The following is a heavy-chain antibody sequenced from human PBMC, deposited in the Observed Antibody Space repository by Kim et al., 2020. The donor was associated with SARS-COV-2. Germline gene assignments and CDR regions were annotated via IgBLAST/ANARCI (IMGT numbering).Heavy chain of an antibody. V-gene: IGHV1-69*13. CDR3: ARVSASSSWGQYYFDY. CDR1: GGTFSSYA. CDR2: IIPIFGTA. Sequence: SVKVSCKASGGTFSSYAISWVRQAPGQGLEWMGGIIPIFGTANYAQKFQGRVTITADESTSTAYMELSSLRSEDTAVYYCARVSASSSWGQYYFDYWGQGTLVTVSS. J-gene: IGHJ4*02. D-gene: IGHD6-13*01.